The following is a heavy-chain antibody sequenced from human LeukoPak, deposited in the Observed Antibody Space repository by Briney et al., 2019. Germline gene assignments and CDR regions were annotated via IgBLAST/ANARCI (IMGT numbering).Heavy chain of an antibody. CDR3: AKNGWLRSSGLWGDY. Sequence: GGSLRLSCVASGFAFSSYAMTWFRQAPGKGLEWVSSFSGGDGSPYHADSVKGRFTISRDNSKSTLYLQMNSLRAEDTAIYYCAKNGWLRSSGLWGDYWGQGALVTVSS. V-gene: IGHV3-23*01. J-gene: IGHJ4*02. CDR2: FSGGDGSP. CDR1: GFAFSSYA. D-gene: IGHD5-12*01.